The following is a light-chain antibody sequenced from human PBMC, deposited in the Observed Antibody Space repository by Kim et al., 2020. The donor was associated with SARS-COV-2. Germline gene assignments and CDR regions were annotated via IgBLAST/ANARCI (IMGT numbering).Light chain of an antibody. Sequence: SPGGSATLSGRASQSVSSSYLAWYQQKPGQAPRLLIYGAASRATGIPDRFSGSGSGTDFTLTISRLEPEDFAVYYCQQYGSSPWTFGQGTKVDIK. CDR3: QQYGSSPWT. V-gene: IGKV3-20*01. J-gene: IGKJ1*01. CDR2: GAA. CDR1: QSVSSSY.